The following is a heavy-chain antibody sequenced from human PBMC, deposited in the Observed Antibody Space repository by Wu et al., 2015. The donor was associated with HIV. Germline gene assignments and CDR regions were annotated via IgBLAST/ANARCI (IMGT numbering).Heavy chain of an antibody. V-gene: IGHV1-69*13. CDR1: GGTFSSYA. Sequence: QVQLVQSGAEVKKPGSSVKVSCKASGGTFSSYAISWVRQAPGQGLEWMGRIIPIFGTANYAQKFQGRVTITADESTSTAYMELSSLRSEDTAVYYCARDYPDGSSWYNYYYGMDVWGQGTTGHRSP. J-gene: IGHJ6*02. CDR2: IIPIFGTA. D-gene: IGHD6-13*01. CDR3: ARDYPDGSSWYNYYYGMDV.